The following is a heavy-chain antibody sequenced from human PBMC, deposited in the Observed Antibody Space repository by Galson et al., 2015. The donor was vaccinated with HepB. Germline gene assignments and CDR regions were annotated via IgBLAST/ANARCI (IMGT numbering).Heavy chain of an antibody. CDR2: IEKDGNKK. Sequence: SLRLSCAASGFAFRWNWMSWVRQAPGKGLEWVANIEKDGNKKNYVDSVKGRFTISRDNAKNSLYLQMNSLRAEDTATYYCAKYDSWSGYGFDYWGQGALVTVSS. J-gene: IGHJ4*02. V-gene: IGHV3-7*05. CDR3: AKYDSWSGYGFDY. CDR1: GFAFRWNW. D-gene: IGHD3-3*01.